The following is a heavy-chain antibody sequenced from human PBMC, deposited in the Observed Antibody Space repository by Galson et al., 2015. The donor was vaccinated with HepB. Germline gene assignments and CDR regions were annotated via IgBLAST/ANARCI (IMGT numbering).Heavy chain of an antibody. CDR1: GFTFSGSA. CDR2: IRSNANSYAP. V-gene: IGHV3-73*01. Sequence: SLRLSCAASGFTFSGSAMHWVRQASGKGLEWVGRIRSNANSYAPAYAASVKGRFTISRDDSKNTAYLQMNSLKTEDTAVYYCTRYRSDYYGSGSYLGYYYYGMDVWGQGTTVTVSS. J-gene: IGHJ6*02. D-gene: IGHD3-10*01. CDR3: TRYRSDYYGSGSYLGYYYYGMDV.